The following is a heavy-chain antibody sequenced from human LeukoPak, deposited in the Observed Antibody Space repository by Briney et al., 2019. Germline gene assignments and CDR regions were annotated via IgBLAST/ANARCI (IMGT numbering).Heavy chain of an antibody. CDR2: INPSGGGT. V-gene: IGHV1-46*01. CDR1: GYTFTRFY. J-gene: IGHJ4*02. CDR3: ARDGRDSSYDFDS. Sequence: GASVKVSCKAFGYTFTRFYIHWARQAPGQGLEWMGVINPSGGGTSYAQKFQGRVTMTGDTSTSTVYMDLTSLRSEDTAVYYCARDGRDSSYDFDSWGQGTPVTVSS. D-gene: IGHD6-19*01.